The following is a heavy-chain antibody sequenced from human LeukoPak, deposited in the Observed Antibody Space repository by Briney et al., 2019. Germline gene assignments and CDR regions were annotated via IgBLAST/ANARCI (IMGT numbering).Heavy chain of an antibody. CDR3: AKDKDHGLKRIAAAGFFDY. CDR2: ISGSGGST. D-gene: IGHD6-25*01. Sequence: GGSLRLSCAASGFTFSSYAMSWVRQAPGKGLEWVSAISGSGGSTYYADSVKGRFTISRDNSKNTLYLQMNSLRAEDTAVYYCAKDKDHGLKRIAAAGFFDYWGQGTLVTVSS. V-gene: IGHV3-23*01. CDR1: GFTFSSYA. J-gene: IGHJ4*02.